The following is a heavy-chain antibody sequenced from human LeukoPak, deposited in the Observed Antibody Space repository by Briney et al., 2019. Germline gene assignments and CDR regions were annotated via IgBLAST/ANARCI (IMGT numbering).Heavy chain of an antibody. CDR1: GYTFTSYG. V-gene: IGHV1-69*13. J-gene: IGHJ4*02. D-gene: IGHD2-21*01. CDR3: ARARGLLKAHFDY. Sequence: SVKVSCKXSGYTFTSYGISWVRQTPGQGLEWMGGIIPIFGTANYAQKFQGRVTITADESTSTAYMELSSLRSEDTAVYYCARARGLLKAHFDYWGQGTLVTVSS. CDR2: IIPIFGTA.